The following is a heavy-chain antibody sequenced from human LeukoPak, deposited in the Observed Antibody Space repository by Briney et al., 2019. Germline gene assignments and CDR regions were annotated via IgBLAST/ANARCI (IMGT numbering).Heavy chain of an antibody. V-gene: IGHV1-3*01. J-gene: IGHJ4*02. Sequence: ASVKVSCKASGYTFTSYAMHWVRQAPGQRPEWMGWINAGNGNTKYSQKFQGRVTITRDTSASTAYMELSSLRSEDTAVYYCAREYMTTVTTMDYWGQGTLVTVSS. CDR2: INAGNGNT. CDR3: AREYMTTVTTMDY. CDR1: GYTFTSYA. D-gene: IGHD4-11*01.